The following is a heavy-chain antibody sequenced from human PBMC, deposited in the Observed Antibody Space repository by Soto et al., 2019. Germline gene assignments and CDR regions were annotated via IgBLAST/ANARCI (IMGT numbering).Heavy chain of an antibody. V-gene: IGHV3-23*01. CDR3: AKCTVGTVPSSGWCNWFDP. J-gene: IGHJ5*02. D-gene: IGHD6-19*01. Sequence: EVQLLESGGGLVQPGGSLRLSCATTGFTFISHAMTWVRQAPGKGLEWVLAIRTSGAGTFYADSVKGRFTISREDSKNVLHLQMNSLRPEDTAVYYCAKCTVGTVPSSGWCNWFDPWGQGTLVTVSS. CDR2: IRTSGAGT. CDR1: GFTFISHA.